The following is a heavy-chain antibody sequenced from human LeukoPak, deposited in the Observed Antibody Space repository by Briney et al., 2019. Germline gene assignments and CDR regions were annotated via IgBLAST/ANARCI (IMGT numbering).Heavy chain of an antibody. Sequence: GGSLRLSCVASGFTRSSHVMIWVRQAPGKGLEWVSTISASDSDTYYADSVKGRFTISRDSSKNKVYLQMNSLRADDTAVYYCATVGCTSTSCHDAYWGQRTPVTVSS. CDR2: ISASDSDT. V-gene: IGHV3-23*01. J-gene: IGHJ4*02. D-gene: IGHD2-2*01. CDR3: ATVGCTSTSCHDAY. CDR1: GFTRSSHV.